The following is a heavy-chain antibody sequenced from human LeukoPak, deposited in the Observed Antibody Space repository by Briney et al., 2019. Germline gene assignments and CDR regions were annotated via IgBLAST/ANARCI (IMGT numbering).Heavy chain of an antibody. Sequence: ASVKVSCKASGGTFSSYAISWVRQAPGQGLEWMGGIIPIFGTANYAQRFQGRVTITADESTSTAYMELSSLRSEDTAVYYCARGWVETSSWEEYFDYWGQGTLVTVSS. J-gene: IGHJ4*02. CDR2: IIPIFGTA. V-gene: IGHV1-69*13. CDR1: GGTFSSYA. D-gene: IGHD6-13*01. CDR3: ARGWVETSSWEEYFDY.